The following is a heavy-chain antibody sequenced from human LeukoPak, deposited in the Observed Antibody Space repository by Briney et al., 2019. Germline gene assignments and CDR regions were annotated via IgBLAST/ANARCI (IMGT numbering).Heavy chain of an antibody. D-gene: IGHD3-10*01. Sequence: GGSLRLSCAASGFTFCSYGMHWVRQAPGKGLEWVAFIRYDGSNKYYADSVKGRFTISRDNSKNTLYLQMNSLRAEDTAVYYCVKVEAYGSGSHYYYYYMDVWGKGTTVTVSS. J-gene: IGHJ6*03. CDR1: GFTFCSYG. CDR2: IRYDGSNK. CDR3: VKVEAYGSGSHYYYYYMDV. V-gene: IGHV3-30*02.